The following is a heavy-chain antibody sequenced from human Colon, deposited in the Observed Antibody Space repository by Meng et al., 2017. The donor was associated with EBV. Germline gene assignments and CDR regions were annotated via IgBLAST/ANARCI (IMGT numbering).Heavy chain of an antibody. CDR1: GVSISSGNPY. D-gene: IGHD4-17*01. J-gene: IGHJ2*01. CDR2: LYYSGST. CDR3: ASLYGDSSVWYLDL. V-gene: IGHV4-31*03. Sequence: VQPLAQAPVLVTPSQHLSLTFTVSGVSISSGNPYWSLTRPHPGQVLEYCGYLYYSGSTYYNPSLKSRVIISVDTSKNQFSLRLNSVTAADTAVYYCASLYGDSSVWYLDLWGRGTLVTVSS.